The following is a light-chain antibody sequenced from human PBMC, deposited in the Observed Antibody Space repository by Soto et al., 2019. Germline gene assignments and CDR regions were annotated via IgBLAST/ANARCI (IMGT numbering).Light chain of an antibody. CDR3: QQYVSSSRT. J-gene: IGKJ1*01. CDR2: GAS. Sequence: EIVLTQSPGTLSLSPGERATLSCRASQSVSSNYLAWYQQKPGQAPRLLIYGASSRATGIPDRFSGSGSGTDFTLTISRLEPEDFAVYYCQQYVSSSRTFGQGTKVEIK. V-gene: IGKV3-20*01. CDR1: QSVSSNY.